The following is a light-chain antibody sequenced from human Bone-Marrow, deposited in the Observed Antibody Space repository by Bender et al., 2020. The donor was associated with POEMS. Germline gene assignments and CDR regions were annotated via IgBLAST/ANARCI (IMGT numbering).Light chain of an antibody. Sequence: HSALTQPASVSGSPGQSITISCTGTSNDVGNYNFVSWYRQHPGKAPKLMIYDVSDRPSGVSNRFSGSKSGNTASLTISGLQAEDEADYYCSSYRSSNTVVFGGGTKLTVL. CDR2: DVS. J-gene: IGLJ2*01. CDR3: SSYRSSNTVV. V-gene: IGLV2-14*02. CDR1: SNDVGNYNF.